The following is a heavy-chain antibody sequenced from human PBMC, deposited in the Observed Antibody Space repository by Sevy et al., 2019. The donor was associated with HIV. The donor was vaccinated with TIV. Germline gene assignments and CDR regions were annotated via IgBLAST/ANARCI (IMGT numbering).Heavy chain of an antibody. D-gene: IGHD5-12*01. Sequence: SETLSLTCTVSGDSITNGDYYWNWIRQPPGKGLEWIGYIYHGACIFYTPSLKGRALISQDTSKTQFSLKLNSVTTADTAVYFCARERGYTYLPIDNWGQGTLVTVSS. CDR1: GDSITNGDYY. CDR2: IYHGACI. J-gene: IGHJ4*02. V-gene: IGHV4-30-4*01. CDR3: ARERGYTYLPIDN.